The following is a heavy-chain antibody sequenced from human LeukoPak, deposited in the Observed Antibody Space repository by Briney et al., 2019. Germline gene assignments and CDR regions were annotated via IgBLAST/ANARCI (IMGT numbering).Heavy chain of an antibody. D-gene: IGHD5-18*01. V-gene: IGHV3-23*01. CDR3: VKDGRYTFGLDAFET. CDR2: ISGSGTHT. CDR1: GFTFNNYA. J-gene: IGHJ3*02. Sequence: GGSLRLSCAASGFTFNNYAMSWVRQAPGQGLEWLSTISGSGTHTYYADSVQGRITVSRDNSKNTQTLQMNSLRAEDTGVYYCVKDGRYTFGLDAFETWGQGTMVTVSS.